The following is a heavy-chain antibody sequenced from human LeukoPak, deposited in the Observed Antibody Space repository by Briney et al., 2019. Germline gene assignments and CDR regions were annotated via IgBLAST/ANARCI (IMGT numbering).Heavy chain of an antibody. V-gene: IGHV3-23*01. CDR3: ANGQLWSPSH. D-gene: IGHD5-18*01. Sequence: PGGSLRLSCAASGFTFSSYAMSWVRQAPGKGLEWVSAISGSGGSTYYADSVKGRFTISRDNSRNTLYLQMNSLRAEDTAVYYCANGQLWSPSHWGQGTLVTVSS. CDR1: GFTFSSYA. J-gene: IGHJ4*02. CDR2: ISGSGGST.